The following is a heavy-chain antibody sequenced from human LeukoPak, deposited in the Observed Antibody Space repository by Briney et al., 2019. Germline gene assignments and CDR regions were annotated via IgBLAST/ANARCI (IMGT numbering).Heavy chain of an antibody. CDR1: GFTFSSYS. CDR2: ISSSSSTI. V-gene: IGHV3-48*01. CDR3: ASPGHGSGYSPLGWDY. D-gene: IGHD3-22*01. Sequence: GGSLRLSCAASGFTFSSYSMNWVRQAPGKGLEWVSYISSSSSTIYYADSVKGRFTISRDNAKNSLYLQMNSLRAEDTAVYYCASPGHGSGYSPLGWDYWGQGTLVTVSS. J-gene: IGHJ4*02.